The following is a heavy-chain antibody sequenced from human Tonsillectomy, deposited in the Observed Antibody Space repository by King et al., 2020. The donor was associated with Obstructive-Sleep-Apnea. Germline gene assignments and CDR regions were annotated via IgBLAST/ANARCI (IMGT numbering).Heavy chain of an antibody. CDR1: GFTFSSYA. Sequence: QLVQSGGGLVQPGGSLRLSCAASGFTFSSYAMSWVRQAPGKGLEWVSAISGSGGSTYYADSVKGRFTISRDNSKNTLYLQMNSLRAEDTAVYYCAKDVVVPAAYRSRGIAAADGDYWGQGTLVTVSS. CDR3: AKDVVVPAAYRSRGIAAADGDY. J-gene: IGHJ4*02. CDR2: ISGSGGST. D-gene: IGHD2-2*01. V-gene: IGHV3-23*04.